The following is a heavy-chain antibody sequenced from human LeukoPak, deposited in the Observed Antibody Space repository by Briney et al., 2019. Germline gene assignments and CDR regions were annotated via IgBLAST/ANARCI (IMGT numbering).Heavy chain of an antibody. CDR3: VSGSGLLTSSWFHRGFGYDY. Sequence: PGGSLRLFCAAAGFTFNSYWMSWVRQAPGKGLEWVANIKQDGSEKYYVDSVRGRFTISRDNAKNSLFLQMNSLRAEDTAVYYCVSGSGLLTSSWFHRGFGYDYWGQGTLVTVSS. D-gene: IGHD6-13*01. CDR1: GFTFNSYW. CDR2: IKQDGSEK. V-gene: IGHV3-7*01. J-gene: IGHJ4*02.